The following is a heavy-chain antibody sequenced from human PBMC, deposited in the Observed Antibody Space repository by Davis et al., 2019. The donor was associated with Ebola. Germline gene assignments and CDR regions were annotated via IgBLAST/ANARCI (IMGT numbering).Heavy chain of an antibody. J-gene: IGHJ6*02. CDR3: AKDRRIVVVPAAIHYYYGMDV. D-gene: IGHD2-2*01. CDR2: ISYDGSNK. V-gene: IGHV3-30-3*01. Sequence: PGGSLRLSCAASGFTFSSYAMHWVRQAPGKGLEWVAVISYDGSNKYYADSVKGRLTISRDNSKNTLYLQMNSLRAEDTAVYYCAKDRRIVVVPAAIHYYYGMDVWGQGTTVTVSS. CDR1: GFTFSSYA.